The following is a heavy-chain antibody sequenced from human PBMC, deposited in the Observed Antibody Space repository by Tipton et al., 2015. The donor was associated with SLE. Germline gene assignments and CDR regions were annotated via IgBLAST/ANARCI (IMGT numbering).Heavy chain of an antibody. Sequence: LRLSCAASGFIVSSKYMSWFRQSPGEGLEWIGFVYDSGTTKYNPSLKSRLTISVDRSKNQFSLKLNSPTAADTAIYYCAKGARWFDDFWSGYPLGNYFDPWGQGTLVTVSS. CDR1: GFIVSSKY. CDR2: VYDSGTT. D-gene: IGHD3-3*01. J-gene: IGHJ5*02. V-gene: IGHV4-59*02. CDR3: AKGARWFDDFWSGYPLGNYFDP.